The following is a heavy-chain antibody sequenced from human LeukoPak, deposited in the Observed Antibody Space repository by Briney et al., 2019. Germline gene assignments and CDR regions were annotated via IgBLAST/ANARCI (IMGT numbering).Heavy chain of an antibody. V-gene: IGHV5-51*01. CDR1: GYSFTSYW. Sequence: PGESLKISCKGSGYSFTSYWIGWVRQMPGKGLEWMGIIYPGYSDTRYSPSFQGQVTISADNSISTDYLQWSSLKASDTAMYYCARPKRWLQSPFDAFDIWGQGTMVTVSS. CDR3: ARPKRWLQSPFDAFDI. D-gene: IGHD5-24*01. CDR2: IYPGYSDT. J-gene: IGHJ3*02.